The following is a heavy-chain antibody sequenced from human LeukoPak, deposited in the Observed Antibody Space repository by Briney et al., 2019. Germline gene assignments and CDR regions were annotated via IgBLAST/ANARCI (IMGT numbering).Heavy chain of an antibody. CDR1: GYTFTSYY. CDR3: ARGELGYSYGPYYFDY. Sequence: ASVNVSCKASGYTFTSYYMHWVRQAPGRGLEWMGIINPSGGSTSYAQKFQGRVTMTRDTSTSTVYMELSSLRSEDTAVYYCARGELGYSYGPYYFDYWGQGTLVTVSS. V-gene: IGHV1-46*01. J-gene: IGHJ4*02. D-gene: IGHD5-18*01. CDR2: INPSGGST.